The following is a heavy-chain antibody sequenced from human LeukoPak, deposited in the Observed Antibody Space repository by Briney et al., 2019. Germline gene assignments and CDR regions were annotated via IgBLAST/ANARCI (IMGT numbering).Heavy chain of an antibody. CDR2: ISYDGNNK. V-gene: IGHV3-30-3*01. Sequence: QPGGSLRLSCAASGFTFSNYWLHWVRQAPGKGLEWVAVISYDGNNKYSADSVKGRFTISRDNSKNTMYLQMNSLRVEDTAVYYCARDGSGRIAAAGSNAAFDIWGQGTMVTVSS. J-gene: IGHJ3*02. CDR1: GFTFSNYW. D-gene: IGHD6-13*01. CDR3: ARDGSGRIAAAGSNAAFDI.